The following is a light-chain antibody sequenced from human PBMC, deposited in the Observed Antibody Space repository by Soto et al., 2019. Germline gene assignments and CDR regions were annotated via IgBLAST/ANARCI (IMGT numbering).Light chain of an antibody. Sequence: QSVLTQSPSVSASLGASVKLTCTLSSGHSSYAIAWHQQQPEKGPRYLMKVNSDGRHSKGDGLPDRFSGSSSGAERYLTISSLQSEDEADYYCQTWGTGIQVFGGGTQLTVL. CDR3: QTWGTGIQV. V-gene: IGLV4-69*01. CDR1: SGHSSYA. CDR2: VNSDGRH. J-gene: IGLJ3*02.